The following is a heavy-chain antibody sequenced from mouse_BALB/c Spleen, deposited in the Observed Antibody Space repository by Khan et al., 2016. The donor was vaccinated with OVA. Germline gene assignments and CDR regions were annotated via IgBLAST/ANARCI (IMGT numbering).Heavy chain of an antibody. J-gene: IGHJ3*01. CDR1: GYSFTVYY. V-gene: IGHV1-26*01. D-gene: IGHD2-14*01. CDR3: ARGYDFFAY. Sequence: VQLKQSGPDLVKPGASVKISCKASGYSFTVYYMSWVKQSHGKSLEWIGRVNPNSGNTNYNQEFKGKAILTVDKSSNTAYMELRSLTSEDSAVYYWARGYDFFAYWGQGTLVTVSA. CDR2: VNPNSGNT.